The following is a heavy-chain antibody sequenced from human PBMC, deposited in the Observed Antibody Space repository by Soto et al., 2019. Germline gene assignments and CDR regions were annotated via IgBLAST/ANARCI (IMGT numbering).Heavy chain of an antibody. D-gene: IGHD6-13*01. CDR2: IYYSGST. CDR1: GGSISSYY. CDR3: ARRYSSSADAFDI. V-gene: IGHV4-59*01. J-gene: IGHJ3*02. Sequence: SETLSLTCTVSGGSISSYYWSWIRQPPGKGLEWIGYIYYSGSTNYNPSLKSRVTISVYTSKNQFSLKLSSVTAADTAVYYCARRYSSSADAFDIWGQGTMVTVSS.